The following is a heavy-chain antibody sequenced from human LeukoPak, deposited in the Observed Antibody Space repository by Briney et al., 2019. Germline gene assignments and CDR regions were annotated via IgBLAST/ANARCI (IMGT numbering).Heavy chain of an antibody. J-gene: IGHJ4*02. CDR1: GFTFSSYG. D-gene: IGHD6-13*01. CDR3: ARTPSSSWPIDY. V-gene: IGHV3-33*01. Sequence: GGSLRLYCAASGFTFSSYGMHWVRQAPGKGLEWVAVIWYDGSNKYYADSVKGRFTISRDNSKNTLYLQMNSLRAEDTAVYYCARTPSSSWPIDYWGQGTLVTVSS. CDR2: IWYDGSNK.